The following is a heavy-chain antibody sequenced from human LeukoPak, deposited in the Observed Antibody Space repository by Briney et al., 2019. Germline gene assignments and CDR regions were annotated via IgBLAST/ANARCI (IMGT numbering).Heavy chain of an antibody. CDR3: AQASWVSNADAVL. D-gene: IGHD1-1*01. CDR1: GFIFSHYA. CDR2: LRGDGET. V-gene: IGHV3-23*01. Sequence: HAGGSQRLSCAASGFIFSHYAMSWVRQGPAGGLEWVSSLRGDGETFYADSVKGRFTLSRDDSRNTVHLRLSNLRAEDTAVYYCAQASWVSNADAVLWGQGTLVTVSS. J-gene: IGHJ4*02.